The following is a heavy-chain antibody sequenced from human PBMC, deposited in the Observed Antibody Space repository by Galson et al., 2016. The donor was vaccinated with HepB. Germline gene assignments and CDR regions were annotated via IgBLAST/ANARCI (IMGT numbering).Heavy chain of an antibody. CDR3: ARAGGYGDYSAEYFQH. V-gene: IGHV3-21*01. CDR2: ISSSSSYI. CDR1: GFTVSSSW. J-gene: IGHJ1*01. Sequence: SLRLSCAASGFTVSSSWMHWVRQVPGKGLEWVSSISSSSSYIYYADSVKGRFTISRDNAKNSLYLQMNSLRAEDTAVYYCARAGGYGDYSAEYFQHWGKGTLVTVSS. D-gene: IGHD4-17*01.